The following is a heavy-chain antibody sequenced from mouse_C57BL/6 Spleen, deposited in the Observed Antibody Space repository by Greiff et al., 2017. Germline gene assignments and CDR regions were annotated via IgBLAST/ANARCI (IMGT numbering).Heavy chain of an antibody. V-gene: IGHV2-2*01. J-gene: IGHJ4*01. CDR3: AREAYYGSSCYAMDY. Sequence: QVHVKQSGPGLVQPSQSLSITCTVSGFSLTSYGVHWVRQSPGKGLEWLGVIWSGGSTDYNAAFISRLSISKDNSKSQVFFKMNSLQADDTAIYYCAREAYYGSSCYAMDYWGQGTSVTVSS. D-gene: IGHD1-1*01. CDR2: IWSGGST. CDR1: GFSLTSYG.